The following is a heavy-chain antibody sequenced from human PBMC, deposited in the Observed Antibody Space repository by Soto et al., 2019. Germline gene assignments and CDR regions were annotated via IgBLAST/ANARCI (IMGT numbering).Heavy chain of an antibody. CDR2: IYYSGST. J-gene: IGHJ4*02. CDR1: GGSISSYY. V-gene: IGHV4-59*01. CDR3: ARGGVFSGYDWRLVEY. Sequence: QVQLQESGPGLVKPSETLSLTCTVSGGSISSYYWSWIRQPPGKGLEWIGYIYYSGSTNYNPSLNSALTISADTSKTQFAPNLSSVTDADTAVYYCARGGVFSGYDWRLVEYWGKGTRVTVSS. D-gene: IGHD5-12*01.